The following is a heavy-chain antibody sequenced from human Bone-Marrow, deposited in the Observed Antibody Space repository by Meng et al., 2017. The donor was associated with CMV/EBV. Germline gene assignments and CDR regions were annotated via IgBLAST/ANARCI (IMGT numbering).Heavy chain of an antibody. J-gene: IGHJ4*02. CDR3: ARDKWLRLRYFDY. Sequence: ASVKVSCKASGYTFTGYYMHWVRQAPGQGLEWMGWINPNSGGTNYAQKFQGRVTMTRDTSISTAYMELSRLRSDDTAVYYCARDKWLRLRYFDYWGQGTLVTVYS. V-gene: IGHV1-2*02. D-gene: IGHD5-12*01. CDR2: INPNSGGT. CDR1: GYTFTGYY.